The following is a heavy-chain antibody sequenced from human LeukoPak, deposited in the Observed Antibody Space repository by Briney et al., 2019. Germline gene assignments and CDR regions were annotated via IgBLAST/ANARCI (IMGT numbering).Heavy chain of an antibody. CDR1: GYTFTGYY. D-gene: IGHD6-13*01. Sequence: ASVKVSCKASGYTFTGYYMHWVRQAPGQGLEWMGWINPNSGGTNYAQKFQGRVTMTRDTSISTAYMELSRLRSDDTAMYYCARDRGQQLANFDYWGQGTLVTVSS. CDR2: INPNSGGT. J-gene: IGHJ4*02. V-gene: IGHV1-2*02. CDR3: ARDRGQQLANFDY.